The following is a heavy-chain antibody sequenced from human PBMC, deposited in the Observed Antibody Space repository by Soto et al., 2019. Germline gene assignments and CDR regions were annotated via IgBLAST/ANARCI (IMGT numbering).Heavy chain of an antibody. Sequence: PSESLSLTGTVSGGSISSDDYYWTWILQHPGKGLEWIGYIYYSGSSYYNPSLKSRVTISVDTSKNQFSLKLSSVTAADTAVYYCARITPTVTMVYYYYGMDVWGQGTTVTVSS. CDR1: GGSISSDDYY. D-gene: IGHD4-17*01. V-gene: IGHV4-31*03. CDR2: IYYSGSS. J-gene: IGHJ6*02. CDR3: ARITPTVTMVYYYYGMDV.